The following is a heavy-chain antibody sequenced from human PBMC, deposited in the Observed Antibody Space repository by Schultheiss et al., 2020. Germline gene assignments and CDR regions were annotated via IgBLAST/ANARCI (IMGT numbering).Heavy chain of an antibody. J-gene: IGHJ6*02. CDR1: GFTFSSYW. D-gene: IGHD5-18*01. CDR3: AKAGTWDTVMATYSMDV. V-gene: IGHV3-74*01. CDR2: INSDGSST. Sequence: GGSLRLSCAASGFTFSSYWMHWVRQAPGKGLVWVSRINSDGSSTSYADSVKGRFTISRDNSKNTLYLQMNSLRAEDTAVYYCAKAGTWDTVMATYSMDVWGRGTTLTVAS.